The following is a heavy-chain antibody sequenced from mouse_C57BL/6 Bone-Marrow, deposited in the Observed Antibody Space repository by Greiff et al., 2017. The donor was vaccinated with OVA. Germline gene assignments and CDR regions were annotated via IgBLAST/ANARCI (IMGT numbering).Heavy chain of an antibody. D-gene: IGHD1-1*01. CDR3: TTCYYGSSYGYWYFDV. V-gene: IGHV14-4*01. Sequence: EVKLVESGAELVRPGASVKLSCTASGFNIKDDYMHWVKQRPEQGLEWIGWIDPENGDTEYASKFQGKATITADTSSNTAYLQLSSLTSEDTAVYYCTTCYYGSSYGYWYFDVWGTGTTVTVSS. CDR1: GFNIKDDY. J-gene: IGHJ1*03. CDR2: IDPENGDT.